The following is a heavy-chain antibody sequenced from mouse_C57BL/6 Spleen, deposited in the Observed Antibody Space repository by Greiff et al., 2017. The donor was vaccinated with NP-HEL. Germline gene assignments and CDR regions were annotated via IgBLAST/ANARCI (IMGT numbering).Heavy chain of an antibody. V-gene: IGHV1-18*01. J-gene: IGHJ3*01. CDR1: GYTFTDYN. CDR3: ASSFAY. Sequence: VQLKQSGPELVKPGASVKIPCKASGYTFTDYNMDGVKQSHGKSLEWIGDINPNNGGTIYNQKFKGKATLTVDKSSSTANMELRSLTSEDTAVYYCASSFAYWGQGTLVTVSA. CDR2: INPNNGGT.